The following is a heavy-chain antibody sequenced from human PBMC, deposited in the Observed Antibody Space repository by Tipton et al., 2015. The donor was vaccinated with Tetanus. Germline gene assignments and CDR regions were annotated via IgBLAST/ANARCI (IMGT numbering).Heavy chain of an antibody. CDR2: ISYDGSYK. D-gene: IGHD2-15*01. V-gene: IGHV3-30*18. Sequence: SLRLSCAASGFTFSNYGMHWVRQAPGKGLEWVAFISYDGSYKFYADSVKGRFTISRDSSKNTLYLQMNSLGAEDTAVYYCAKKYCSGGSCYSIDYWGQGTLVTVSS. CDR1: GFTFSNYG. J-gene: IGHJ4*02. CDR3: AKKYCSGGSCYSIDY.